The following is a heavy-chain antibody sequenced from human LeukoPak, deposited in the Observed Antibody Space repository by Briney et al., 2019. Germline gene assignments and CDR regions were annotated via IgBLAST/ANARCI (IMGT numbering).Heavy chain of an antibody. CDR2: IDWDDDK. Sequence: TLSLTCTVSGGSISSYYWSWIRQPPGKALEWLARIDWDDDKYYSTSLKTRLTISKDTSKNQVVLTMTNMDPVDTATYYCARTSSPDYYDSSGYYWSFDYWGQGTLVTVSS. V-gene: IGHV2-70*11. D-gene: IGHD3-22*01. CDR3: ARTSSPDYYDSSGYYWSFDY. CDR1: GGSISSYY. J-gene: IGHJ4*02.